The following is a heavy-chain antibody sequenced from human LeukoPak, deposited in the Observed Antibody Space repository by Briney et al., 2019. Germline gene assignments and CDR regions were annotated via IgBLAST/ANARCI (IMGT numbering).Heavy chain of an antibody. Sequence: QPGGSLRLSCAASGFTFDDYAMHWVRQAPGKGLEWVSGISWNSGSIGYADSVKGRFTISRDNAKNSLYLQMNSLRAEDTAVYYCARGSVTTFDAFDIWGQGTMVTVSS. CDR3: ARGSVTTFDAFDI. CDR2: ISWNSGSI. J-gene: IGHJ3*02. V-gene: IGHV3-9*01. CDR1: GFTFDDYA. D-gene: IGHD4-17*01.